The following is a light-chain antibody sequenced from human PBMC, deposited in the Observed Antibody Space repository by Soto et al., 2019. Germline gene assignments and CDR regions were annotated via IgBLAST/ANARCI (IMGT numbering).Light chain of an antibody. Sequence: DIQMTQSPSTLSASVGDRVTITCRASQSISSWLAWYQQKPGKAPKLLIYKASSLESGVPSRFSGSGSGTEFTLTISSLQPDEFATYYCQQYNIYYTFGQGTKLEIK. J-gene: IGKJ2*01. CDR2: KAS. V-gene: IGKV1-5*03. CDR3: QQYNIYYT. CDR1: QSISSW.